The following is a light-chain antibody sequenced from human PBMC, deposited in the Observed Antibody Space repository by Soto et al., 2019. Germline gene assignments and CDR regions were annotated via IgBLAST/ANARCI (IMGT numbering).Light chain of an antibody. CDR1: SSDVGSYNL. Sequence: QPVLTQPASVSGSPGQSITISCTGTSSDVGSYNLVSWYQQHPGKAPKLMIYEGSKRPSGVSNRFSGSKSGNTASLTISGLQAEDEADYYCCSYAGSSTPGFGGGTKLTVL. CDR2: EGS. V-gene: IGLV2-23*01. J-gene: IGLJ2*01. CDR3: CSYAGSSTPG.